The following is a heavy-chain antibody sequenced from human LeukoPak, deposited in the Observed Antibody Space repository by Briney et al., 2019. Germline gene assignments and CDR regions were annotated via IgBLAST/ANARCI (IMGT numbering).Heavy chain of an antibody. CDR1: DDSFSSHY. J-gene: IGHJ3*02. CDR3: ARDLVTVTKEFDI. CDR2: ISYIGST. V-gene: IGHV4-59*11. Sequence: NPSETLSLTCAVSDDSFSSHYWTWIRQPPGKGLEWIGYISYIGSTNYNPSLKSRVTISIDTSKTHFSLKLSSVTAADTAVYYCARDLVTVTKEFDIWGQGTMVSVSS. D-gene: IGHD4-17*01.